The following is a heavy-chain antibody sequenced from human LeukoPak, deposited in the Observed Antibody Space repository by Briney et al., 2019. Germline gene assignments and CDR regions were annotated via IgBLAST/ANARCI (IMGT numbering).Heavy chain of an antibody. CDR3: ATHKYTTASLH. D-gene: IGHD2-2*02. CDR2: ISYTGGT. CDR1: GGSVSSSDYY. Sequence: SETLSLTCTVSGGSVSSSDYYWGWVRQPPGKGLEWIGKISYTGGTYYNPSLKSRVAISVDTTKNQFSLKLSSVTAADMAVYYCATHKYTTASLHWGQGTLVTVSS. V-gene: IGHV4-39*01. J-gene: IGHJ4*02.